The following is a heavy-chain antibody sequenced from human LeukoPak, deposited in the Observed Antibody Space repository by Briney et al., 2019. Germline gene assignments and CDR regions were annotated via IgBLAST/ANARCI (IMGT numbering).Heavy chain of an antibody. CDR3: ARGGTRIAAADGGPNSWFDP. V-gene: IGHV1-69*04. Sequence: SVKVSCKASGGTFSSYAISWVRQAPGQGLEWMGRIIPILGIANYAQKFQGRVTITADKSTSTAYMELSSLRSEDTAVYYCARGGTRIAAADGGPNSWFDPWGQGTLVTVSS. CDR1: GGTFSSYA. D-gene: IGHD6-13*01. J-gene: IGHJ5*02. CDR2: IIPILGIA.